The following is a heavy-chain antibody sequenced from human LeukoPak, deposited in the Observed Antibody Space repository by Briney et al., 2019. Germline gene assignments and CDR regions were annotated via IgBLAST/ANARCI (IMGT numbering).Heavy chain of an antibody. CDR1: GGSISSYY. D-gene: IGHD1-1*01. J-gene: IGHJ5*02. CDR2: IYYGGST. V-gene: IGHV4-59*01. CDR3: ARQSTPGTNLNWFDP. Sequence: PSETLSLTCTVSGGSISSYYWSWIRQPPGKGLEWIGCIYYGGSTNYNPSLKSRVTISVDESKSQFSLKLNSLTAPNTAVYYCARQSTPGTNLNWFDPWGQGTLVTVSS.